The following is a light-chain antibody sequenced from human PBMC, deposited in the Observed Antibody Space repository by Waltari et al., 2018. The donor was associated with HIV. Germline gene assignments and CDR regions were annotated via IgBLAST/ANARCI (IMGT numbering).Light chain of an antibody. CDR2: AAS. Sequence: DIQMTQSPSSLSASVGDRVTITCRASQSISSYLNWYQQKPGKAPNLLIYAASTLQSGVPSRFSGSGSGTDFTLTISSQQPEDFATYYCQQSYSTPPGYTFGQGTMLEIK. J-gene: IGKJ2*01. V-gene: IGKV1-39*01. CDR1: QSISSY. CDR3: QQSYSTPPGYT.